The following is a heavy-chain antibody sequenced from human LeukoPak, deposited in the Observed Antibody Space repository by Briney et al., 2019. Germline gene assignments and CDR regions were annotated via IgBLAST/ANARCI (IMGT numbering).Heavy chain of an antibody. CDR3: ARHRYYGSGSFPLLGWFDP. Sequence: SETLSLTCAVYGGSFSGYYWSWMRQPPGKGLEWIGEINHSRSTNYNPSLKSRVTISVDTSKNQFSLKLSSVTAADTAVYYCARHRYYGSGSFPLLGWFDPWGQGTLVTVSS. CDR1: GGSFSGYY. D-gene: IGHD3-10*01. J-gene: IGHJ5*02. V-gene: IGHV4-34*01. CDR2: INHSRST.